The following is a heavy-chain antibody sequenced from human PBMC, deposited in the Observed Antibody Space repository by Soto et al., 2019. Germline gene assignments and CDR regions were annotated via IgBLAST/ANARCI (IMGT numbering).Heavy chain of an antibody. CDR1: GGSIISGDHY. CDR2: IFYRGTT. V-gene: IGHV4-39*01. D-gene: IGHD3-9*01. J-gene: IGHJ3*02. CDR3: ARPHYDMLTGLDAFDI. Sequence: SETLSLTCTVSGGSIISGDHYWAWVRQPPGKGLEWIGSIFYRGTTYYNSSLKSRVTISVDTSKKQFSLKLSSVTAADTAVYYCARPHYDMLTGLDAFDIWGQGTKVTVSS.